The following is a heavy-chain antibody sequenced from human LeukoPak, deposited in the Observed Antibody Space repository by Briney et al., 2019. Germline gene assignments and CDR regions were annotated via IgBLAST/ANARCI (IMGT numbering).Heavy chain of an antibody. CDR3: ARSGLTLRLGTHSKPGGMDV. J-gene: IGHJ6*02. V-gene: IGHV1-18*01. D-gene: IGHD3-16*01. CDR1: VGTFSSYA. CDR2: ISAYNGNT. Sequence: ASVKVSCKASVGTFSSYAISWVRQAPGQGLEWMGWISAYNGNTNYAQKLQGRVTMTTDTSTSTAYMELRSLRSDDTAVYYCARSGLTLRLGTHSKPGGMDVWGQGTTVTVSS.